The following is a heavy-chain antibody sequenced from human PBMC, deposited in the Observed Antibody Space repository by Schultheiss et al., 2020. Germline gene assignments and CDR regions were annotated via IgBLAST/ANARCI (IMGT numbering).Heavy chain of an antibody. Sequence: GGSLRLSCAASGFTFSSYAMSWVRQAPGKGLEWVSAISGSGGSTYYADSVKGRFTISRDNSKNTLYLQMNSLRAEDTAVYYCAKDLEPDYDILTGYLGGYFDYWGQGTLVTVSS. CDR2: ISGSGGST. CDR3: AKDLEPDYDILTGYLGGYFDY. V-gene: IGHV3-23*01. J-gene: IGHJ4*02. D-gene: IGHD3-9*01. CDR1: GFTFSSYA.